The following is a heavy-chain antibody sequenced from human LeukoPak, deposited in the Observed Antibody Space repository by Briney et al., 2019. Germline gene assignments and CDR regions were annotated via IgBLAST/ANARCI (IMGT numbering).Heavy chain of an antibody. CDR1: GFTFKTYW. J-gene: IGHJ4*02. CDR3: AREGEWSRDS. Sequence: GGSLRLSCAGSGFTFKTYWMDWVRQVPGKGLEWLANIKGDGSEQNYVDSVRGRFTISRDNAKNSLYLQMNSLRAEDTAIYYCAREGEWSRDSWGQGTLVIASS. D-gene: IGHD2-8*01. CDR2: IKGDGSEQ. V-gene: IGHV3-7*01.